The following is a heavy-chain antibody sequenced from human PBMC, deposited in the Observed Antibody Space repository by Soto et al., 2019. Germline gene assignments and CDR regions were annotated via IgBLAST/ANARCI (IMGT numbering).Heavy chain of an antibody. D-gene: IGHD3-3*01. J-gene: IGHJ4*02. Sequence: PSETLSLTCTVSGDSISRYYWSWIRQPPGKGLEWIGYIHYSGSTNYNPSLKSRVTISVDTSKNQFSLKLSSVTAADTAVYYCARTHDFWSGYPHPFFDYWGQGTLVTVSS. CDR3: ARTHDFWSGYPHPFFDY. CDR1: GDSISRYY. V-gene: IGHV4-59*01. CDR2: IHYSGST.